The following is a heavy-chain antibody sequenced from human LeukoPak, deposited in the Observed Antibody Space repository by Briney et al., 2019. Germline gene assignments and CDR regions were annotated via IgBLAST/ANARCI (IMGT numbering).Heavy chain of an antibody. CDR1: GFTFSDYW. J-gene: IGHJ4*02. V-gene: IGHV3-74*01. CDR2: INVDGSST. Sequence: GGSLRLSCAASGFTFSDYWMRGVRQAPGKGLVWVSRINVDGSSTIYADSVKGRFTISRDNAKNTLYLQMNSLRAEDTAVYYCARGAYCSSTSCYDDWGQGTLVTVSS. D-gene: IGHD2-2*01. CDR3: ARGAYCSSTSCYDD.